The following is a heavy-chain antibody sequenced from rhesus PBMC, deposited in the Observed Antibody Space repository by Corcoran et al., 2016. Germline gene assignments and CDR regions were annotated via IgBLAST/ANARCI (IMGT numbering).Heavy chain of an antibody. J-gene: IGHJ5-1*01. CDR1: GGSISSNW. Sequence: QLQLQESGPGLVKPSETLSLTCAVSGGSISSNWWSWIRQPPGKGLEWIGSISGSGGSTYDNPSLKSGVNISTGASKYQFSLKLSSVTAADTAVYYCARKVGVVSAKNRFGVWGPGVLVTVSS. D-gene: IGHD2-39*02. V-gene: IGHV4-173*01. CDR2: ISGSGGST. CDR3: ARKVGVVSAKNRFGV.